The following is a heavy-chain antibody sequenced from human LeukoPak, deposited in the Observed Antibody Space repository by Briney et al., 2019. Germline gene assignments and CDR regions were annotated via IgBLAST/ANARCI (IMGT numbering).Heavy chain of an antibody. V-gene: IGHV4-34*01. D-gene: IGHD3-10*01. J-gene: IGHJ3*02. CDR1: GGSFSGYY. CDR3: ARAGSEVRQRRRPGYYGSGSYYNVREGYDAFDI. CDR2: INHSGST. Sequence: PSETLSLTCAVYGGSFSGYYWSWIRQPPGKGLEWIGEINHSGSTNYNPSLKSRVTISVDTSKNQFSLKLSSVTAADTAVYYCARAGSEVRQRRRPGYYGSGSYYNVREGYDAFDIWGQGTMVTVSS.